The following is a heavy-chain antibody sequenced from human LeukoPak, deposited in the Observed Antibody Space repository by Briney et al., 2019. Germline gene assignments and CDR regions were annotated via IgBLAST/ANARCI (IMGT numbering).Heavy chain of an antibody. CDR1: GYTFTSYG. V-gene: IGHV1-18*01. CDR2: ISAYNGNT. J-gene: IGHJ5*02. CDR3: ARSDYDSSGQHNWFDP. Sequence: ASVKVSCKASGYTFTSYGISWVRQAPGQGLEWMGWISAYNGNTNYAQKLQGRVTMTTDTSTSTAYMELRSLRSDDTAVYYCARSDYDSSGQHNWFDPWGQGTLVTVSS. D-gene: IGHD3-22*01.